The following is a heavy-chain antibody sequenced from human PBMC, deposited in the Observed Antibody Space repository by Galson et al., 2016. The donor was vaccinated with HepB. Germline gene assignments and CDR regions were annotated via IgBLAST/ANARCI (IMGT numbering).Heavy chain of an antibody. CDR2: IYSTGTT. Sequence: SLRLSCAASGFTVSNNYMIWFRQAPGKVLEWVSLIYSTGTTSYADSVKGRFTISRESSKNTLYLQMNSLRAEDTAIYYCARDSGTPPPRRGPSSGYWGQGTLVTVSS. D-gene: IGHD1-26*01. CDR3: ARDSGTPPPRRGPSSGY. CDR1: GFTVSNNY. J-gene: IGHJ4*02. V-gene: IGHV3-53*01.